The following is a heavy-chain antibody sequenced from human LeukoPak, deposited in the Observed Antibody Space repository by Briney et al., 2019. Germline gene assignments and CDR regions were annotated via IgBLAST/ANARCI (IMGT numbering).Heavy chain of an antibody. D-gene: IGHD2-21*01. V-gene: IGHV4-59*01. CDR3: ARGVAVHAFDI. J-gene: IGHJ3*02. CDR1: GGSISSYY. Sequence: SETLSLTCTVSGGSISSYYWSWLRQPPGEGLEWIGYIYYSGSTNYNPSLKSRVTISVDTSKNQFSLKLSSVTAADTAVYYCARGVAVHAFDIWGQGTMVTVSS. CDR2: IYYSGST.